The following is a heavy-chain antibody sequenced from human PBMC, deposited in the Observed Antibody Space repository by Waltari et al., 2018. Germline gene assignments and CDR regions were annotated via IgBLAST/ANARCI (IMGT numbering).Heavy chain of an antibody. V-gene: IGHV5-51*01. Sequence: EVQLVQSGAEVNKPGESLKISCKVSGLTFTQNWIAWVRQMPGKGLACVGMIYPGDSDIRYSPSLQGQVTISVDESINTAFLQWTSLKASDTAIYFCARQTAAVDPFDYWGQGTLVTVSS. D-gene: IGHD2-15*01. CDR1: GLTFTQNW. CDR2: IYPGDSDI. J-gene: IGHJ4*02. CDR3: ARQTAAVDPFDY.